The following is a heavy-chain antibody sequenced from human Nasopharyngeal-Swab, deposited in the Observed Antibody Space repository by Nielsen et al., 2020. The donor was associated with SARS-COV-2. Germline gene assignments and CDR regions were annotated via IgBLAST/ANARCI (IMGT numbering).Heavy chain of an antibody. J-gene: IGHJ4*02. D-gene: IGHD6-6*01. CDR3: ARGGAARPGFDY. Sequence: WIRQPPGKGLEWIGYIYYSGSTYYNPSLKSRDTISVDTSKNQFSLKLSSVTAADTAVYYCARGGAARPGFDYWGQGTLVTVSS. CDR2: IYYSGST. V-gene: IGHV4-31*02.